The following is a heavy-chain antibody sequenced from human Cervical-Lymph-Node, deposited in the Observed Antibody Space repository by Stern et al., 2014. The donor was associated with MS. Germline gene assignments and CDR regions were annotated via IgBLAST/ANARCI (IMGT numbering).Heavy chain of an antibody. CDR3: ARGYSSGWYYGMAV. CDR2: IWYDGSNK. Sequence: VQLEESGGGVVQPGRSLRLSCAASGFTFSSYGMHWVRQAPGKGLEWVAVIWYDGSNKYYADSVKGRFTISRDNSKNTLYLQMNSLRAEDTAVYYCARGYSSGWYYGMAVWGQGTTVTVSS. CDR1: GFTFSSYG. V-gene: IGHV3-33*01. J-gene: IGHJ6*02. D-gene: IGHD6-19*01.